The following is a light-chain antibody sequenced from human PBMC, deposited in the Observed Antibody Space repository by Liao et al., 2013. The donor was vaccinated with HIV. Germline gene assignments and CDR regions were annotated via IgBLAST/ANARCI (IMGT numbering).Light chain of an antibody. V-gene: IGLV3-1*01. CDR3: QAWDSITEV. CDR1: RLGEKY. J-gene: IGLJ3*02. Sequence: SYELTQPPSVSVSPGQTATITCSGDRLGEKYSCWYQQKAGQSPMLVIFQDTKRPSGIPERFSGSNSGNTATLTISGTQPMDEADYYCQAWDSITEVFGGGTKLTVL. CDR2: QDT.